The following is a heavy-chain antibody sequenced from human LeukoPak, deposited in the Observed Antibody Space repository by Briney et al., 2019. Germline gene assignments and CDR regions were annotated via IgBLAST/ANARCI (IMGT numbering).Heavy chain of an antibody. J-gene: IGHJ4*02. CDR1: GGSISSGDYA. CDR3: APDYGSGSYRFDC. V-gene: IGHV4-30-2*01. CDR2: IYHSGST. D-gene: IGHD3-10*01. Sequence: SETLSLTCAVSGGSISSGDYAWSWIRQPPGKGLEWIGYIYHSGSTLYNPSLKSRVTISVDRSKNQFSLKLSSVPAADTAVYYCAPDYGSGSYRFDCWGQGTLVTVSS.